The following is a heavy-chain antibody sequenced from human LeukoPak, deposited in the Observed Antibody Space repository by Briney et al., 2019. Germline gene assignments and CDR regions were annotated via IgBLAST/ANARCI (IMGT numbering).Heavy chain of an antibody. J-gene: IGHJ5*02. Sequence: PSETLSLTCTVSGGSISSSSYYWGWIRQPPGTGLEWIGSIYYSGSTYYNPSLKSRVTISVDTSRNQFSLKLSSVTAADTAVYYCARDSSGWYWDNWFDPWGQGTLVTVSS. CDR2: IYYSGST. V-gene: IGHV4-39*07. D-gene: IGHD6-19*01. CDR1: GGSISSSSYY. CDR3: ARDSSGWYWDNWFDP.